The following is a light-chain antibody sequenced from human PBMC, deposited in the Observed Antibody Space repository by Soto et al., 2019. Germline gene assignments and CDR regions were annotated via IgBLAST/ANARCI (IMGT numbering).Light chain of an antibody. V-gene: IGKV1-5*03. CDR3: QHYNRYSEA. CDR2: KAS. CDR1: QTISSW. Sequence: DIQMTQSPSTLSGSVGDRVTITCRASQTISSWLAWYQQKPGKAPKLLIYKASTLKSGVPSRFSGSGSGTEFTLTSSSLHADYVATYYCQHYNRYSEAFGQGTKVELK. J-gene: IGKJ1*01.